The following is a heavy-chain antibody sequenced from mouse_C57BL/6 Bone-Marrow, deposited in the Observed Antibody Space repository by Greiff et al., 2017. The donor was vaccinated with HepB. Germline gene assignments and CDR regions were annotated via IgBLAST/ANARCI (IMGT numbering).Heavy chain of an antibody. V-gene: IGHV1-50*01. D-gene: IGHD2-1*01. CDR1: GYTFTSYW. J-gene: IGHJ4*01. CDR3: ARGPIYYGNYEGAMDY. Sequence: QVQLQQPGAELVKPGASVKLSCKASGYTFTSYWMQWVKQRPGQGLEWIGEIDPSDSYTNYNQKFKGKSTLTVDKSSSTAYMQLSSLTSEDSAVYYCARGPIYYGNYEGAMDYWGQGTSVTVSS. CDR2: IDPSDSYT.